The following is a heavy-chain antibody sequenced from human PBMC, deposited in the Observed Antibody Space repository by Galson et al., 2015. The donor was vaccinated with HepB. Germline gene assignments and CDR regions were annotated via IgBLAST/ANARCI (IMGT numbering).Heavy chain of an antibody. D-gene: IGHD3-10*01. J-gene: IGHJ3*02. CDR2: IYPGDSDT. CDR3: ASLTVSGSGSPYDAFDI. CDR1: GYSFTSYW. V-gene: IGHV5-51*01. Sequence: QSGAEVKKPGESLKISCTGSGYSFTSYWIGWVRQMPGKGLEWMGIIYPGDSDTRYSPSFQGQVTISADKSISTAYLQWSSLKASDTAMYYCASLTVSGSGSPYDAFDIWGQGTMVTVSS.